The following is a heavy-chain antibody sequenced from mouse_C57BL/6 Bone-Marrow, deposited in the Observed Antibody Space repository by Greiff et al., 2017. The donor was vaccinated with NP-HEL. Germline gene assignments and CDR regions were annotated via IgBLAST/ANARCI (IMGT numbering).Heavy chain of an antibody. J-gene: IGHJ1*03. CDR1: GFTFSSYA. CDR3: VWYFDV. Sequence: EVKLMESGGGLVKPGGSLKLSCAASGFTFSSYAMSWVRQTPEKRLEWVATISDGGSYTYYPDNVKGRFTISGDNAKNNLYLQMSHLKSEDTAMYYCVWYFDVWGTGTTVTVSS. V-gene: IGHV5-4*03. CDR2: ISDGGSYT.